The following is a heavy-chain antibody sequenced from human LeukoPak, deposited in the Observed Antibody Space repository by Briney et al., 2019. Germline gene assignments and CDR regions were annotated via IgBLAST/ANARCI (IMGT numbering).Heavy chain of an antibody. V-gene: IGHV3-53*01. CDR2: FYSGGAT. J-gene: IGHJ6*03. CDR1: GLTLNSSF. D-gene: IGHD2-15*01. Sequence: PGGSLRLSCVVSGLTLNSSFISWVRQAPGQGLEWVSVFYSGGATYFADSVKGRFTMSRDNSKNTLYLQMNSLRAEDTGMYYCARAVGGAFYMDVWGKGTPVTVSS. CDR3: ARAVGGAFYMDV.